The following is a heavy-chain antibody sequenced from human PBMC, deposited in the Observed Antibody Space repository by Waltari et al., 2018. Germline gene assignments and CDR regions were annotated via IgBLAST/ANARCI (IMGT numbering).Heavy chain of an antibody. CDR2: IIPIFGTA. V-gene: IGHV1-69*01. J-gene: IGHJ5*02. Sequence: QVQLVQSGAEVKKPGSSVKVSCKASGGTFSSYAISWVRQAPGQGLEWMGGIIPIFGTANYAQKFQGRVTITADESTSTAYMELSSLRSEDTAVYYCARDSQDYYGSGSYSWFDPWGQGTLVTVSS. CDR3: ARDSQDYYGSGSYSWFDP. D-gene: IGHD3-10*01. CDR1: GGTFSSYA.